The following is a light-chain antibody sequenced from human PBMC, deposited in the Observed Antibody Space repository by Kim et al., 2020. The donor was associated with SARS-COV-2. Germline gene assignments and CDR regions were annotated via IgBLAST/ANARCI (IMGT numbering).Light chain of an antibody. J-gene: IGLJ2*01. CDR1: SLRSYY. Sequence: SSELTQDPAVSVALGQTVRITCQGDSLRSYYATWYPQKPGQAPILVIYGKNNRPSGIPDRFSGSSSGNTASLTITGTQAGDEADYYCTSRDSYDNVVFGG. V-gene: IGLV3-19*01. CDR2: GKN. CDR3: TSRDSYDNVV.